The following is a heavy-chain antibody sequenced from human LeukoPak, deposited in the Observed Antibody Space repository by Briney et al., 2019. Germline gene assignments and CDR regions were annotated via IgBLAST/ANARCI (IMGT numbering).Heavy chain of an antibody. CDR1: GFTVSSNY. CDR3: ARDILDAVRGVITYYFDY. Sequence: GGSLRLSCAASGFTVSSNYMSWVRQAPGKGLEWVSVIYSGGSTYYADSVKGRFTISRDNSKNTLYLQMNSLRAEDTAVYYCARDILDAVRGVITYYFDYWGQGTLVTVSS. V-gene: IGHV3-53*01. D-gene: IGHD3-10*01. CDR2: IYSGGST. J-gene: IGHJ4*02.